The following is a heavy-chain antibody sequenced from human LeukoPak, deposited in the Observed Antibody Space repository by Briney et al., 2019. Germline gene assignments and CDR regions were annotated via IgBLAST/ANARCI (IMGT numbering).Heavy chain of an antibody. CDR1: GFTFSSYA. CDR2: ISGSGGST. J-gene: IGHJ4*02. CDR3: AKQQEWLLTPFDY. V-gene: IGHV3-23*01. Sequence: PGGSLRLSCAASGFTFSSYAMSWVRQAPGKGLEWVSAISGSGGSTCYADSVKGRFTISRDNSKNTLYLQMNSLRAEDTAVYYCAKQQEWLLTPFDYWGQGTLVTVSS. D-gene: IGHD3-3*01.